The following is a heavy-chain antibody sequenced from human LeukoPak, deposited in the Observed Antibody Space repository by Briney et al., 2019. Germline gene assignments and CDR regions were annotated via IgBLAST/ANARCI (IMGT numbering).Heavy chain of an antibody. D-gene: IGHD3-9*01. J-gene: IGHJ3*02. CDR2: INHSGST. CDR3: ARVRLRYFDWLLTRPVSRAFDI. V-gene: IGHV4-34*01. CDR1: GGSFSGYY. Sequence: PSETLSLTCAVYGGSFSGYYWSWIRQPPGKGLEWIGEINHSGSTNYNPSLKSRVTISVDTSKNQFSLKLSPVTAADTAVYYCARVRLRYFDWLLTRPVSRAFDIWGQGTMVTVSS.